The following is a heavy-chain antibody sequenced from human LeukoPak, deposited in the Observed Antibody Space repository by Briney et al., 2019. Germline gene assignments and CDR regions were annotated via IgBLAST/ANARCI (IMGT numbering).Heavy chain of an antibody. CDR1: GYSFTSYG. Sequence: ASVKVSCKASGYSFTSYGINWVRQAPGQGPEWMGWISAYNGNTNYAQKLQGRVTMTTDTSTSTAYMELRSLRSDDTAVYYCAREEVFYWFDPWGQGTLVTVSS. CDR3: AREEVFYWFDP. J-gene: IGHJ5*02. V-gene: IGHV1-18*01. CDR2: ISAYNGNT.